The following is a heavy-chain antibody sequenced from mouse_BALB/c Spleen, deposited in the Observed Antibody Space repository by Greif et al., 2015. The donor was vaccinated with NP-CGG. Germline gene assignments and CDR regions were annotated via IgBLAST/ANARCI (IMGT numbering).Heavy chain of an antibody. V-gene: IGHV1-7*01. CDR1: GYTVTSYW. J-gene: IGHJ1*01. CDR2: INPSTGYT. CDR3: AREDFLYGYPYFDV. Sequence: QVQLQHSGAELAKPGASVKMSCKASGYTVTSYWMHGVKQRPGQGLEWIGYINPSTGYTEYNQKFKDKATLTADKSSSTAYMQLSSLTSEDSAVYYYAREDFLYGYPYFDVWGAGTTVTVSS. D-gene: IGHD1-2*01.